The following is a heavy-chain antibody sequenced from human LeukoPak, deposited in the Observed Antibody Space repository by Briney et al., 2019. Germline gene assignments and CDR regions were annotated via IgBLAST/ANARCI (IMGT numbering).Heavy chain of an antibody. D-gene: IGHD6-19*01. Sequence: SETLSLTCTVSGGSISSSTYYWGWIRQPPGKGLEWIGSVYFSGSTYYNPSLKSRVSISVDTLKNHFSLRLSSVTAADTAVYYCARPQWLIVDYWGQGTLVTVSS. J-gene: IGHJ4*02. CDR3: ARPQWLIVDY. CDR2: VYFSGST. CDR1: GGSISSSTYY. V-gene: IGHV4-39*02.